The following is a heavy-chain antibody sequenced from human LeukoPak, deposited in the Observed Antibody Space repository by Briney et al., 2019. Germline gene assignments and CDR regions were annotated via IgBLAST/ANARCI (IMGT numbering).Heavy chain of an antibody. J-gene: IGHJ4*02. V-gene: IGHV3-15*01. D-gene: IGHD4-17*01. CDR1: GFTFSNAW. CDR2: IKSKTDGGTT. CDR3: TMAPYGDYDLYRGDY. Sequence: PGGSLRLSCAASGFTFSNAWMSWVRQAPGKGLEWVGRIKSKTDGGTTDYAAPVKGRFTISRDDSKNTLYLQMNSLKTEDTAVYYCTMAPYGDYDLYRGDYWGQGTLVTVSS.